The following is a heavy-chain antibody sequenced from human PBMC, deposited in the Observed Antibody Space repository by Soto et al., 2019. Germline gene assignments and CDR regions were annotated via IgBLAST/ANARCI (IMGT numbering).Heavy chain of an antibody. J-gene: IGHJ4*02. CDR3: AVLNSLDY. CDR1: GFTVSSNY. D-gene: IGHD2-8*01. V-gene: IGHV3-53*01. CDR2: IYSGGST. Sequence: EVQLVESGGVLIQPGGSLRLSCAASGFTVSSNYMSWVRQAPGKGLEWVSVIYSGGSTYYADSVKGRFTISRYNSKNTLYLQMNSLRAEDTAVYFCAVLNSLDYWGQGTLVTVSS.